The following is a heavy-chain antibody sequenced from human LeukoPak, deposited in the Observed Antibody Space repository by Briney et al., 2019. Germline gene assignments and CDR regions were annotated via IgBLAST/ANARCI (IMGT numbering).Heavy chain of an antibody. D-gene: IGHD2-2*01. V-gene: IGHV4-39*07. CDR1: SDSISNSAYH. Sequence: SETLSLTCTVSSDSISNSAYHWGWIRQPPGRGLEWIGTIYYSRGTYYNPSLKSRVTISVDTSKNQFSLKLSSVTAADTAVYYCARENYCSSTSCYVIPRYNWFDPWGQGTLVTVSS. CDR2: IYYSRGT. CDR3: ARENYCSSTSCYVIPRYNWFDP. J-gene: IGHJ5*02.